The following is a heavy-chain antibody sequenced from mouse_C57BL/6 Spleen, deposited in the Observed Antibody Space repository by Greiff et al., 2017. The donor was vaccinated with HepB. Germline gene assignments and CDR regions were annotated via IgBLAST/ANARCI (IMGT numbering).Heavy chain of an antibody. CDR1: GYTFPDYN. V-gene: IGHV1-22*01. CDR2: INPNNGGN. Sequence: VQLQQSGPELVKPGASVKMSCKASGYTFPDYNMHWVKQSHGKSLEWIGYINPNNGGNSYKQKSKGKATLTVNKSYSTAYMELRSLTSEDSAVYYCARRGSYYDYEDAYWGQGTLVTVSA. D-gene: IGHD2-4*01. CDR3: ARRGSYYDYEDAY. J-gene: IGHJ3*01.